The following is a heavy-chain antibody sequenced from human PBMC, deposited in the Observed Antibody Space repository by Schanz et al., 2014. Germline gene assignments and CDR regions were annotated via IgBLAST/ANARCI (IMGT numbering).Heavy chain of an antibody. CDR1: GFTVSSDH. Sequence: EVQLVESGGGFVQPGGSLGLSCVVSGFTVSSDHMSWVRQAPGKGLEWVSTIYASGATYYADSVKRRFTISRDISKNTLHLQVTSLRAEDTAIYYCARDGNYYGSRNYYKTPYYFDYWGQGTLGTVSS. V-gene: IGHV3-66*01. J-gene: IGHJ4*02. CDR3: ARDGNYYGSRNYYKTPYYFDY. D-gene: IGHD3-10*01. CDR2: IYASGAT.